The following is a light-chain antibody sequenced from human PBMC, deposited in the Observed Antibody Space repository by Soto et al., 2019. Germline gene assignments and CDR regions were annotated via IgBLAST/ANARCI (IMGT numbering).Light chain of an antibody. Sequence: DIQMTQSPSSVSASVGDRVTITCRASQGISSWLAWYQQKPGKAPRLLIYHASSLESGVPTRFSGSGSGTDFFLTISSLQPEDFATYFCQHANSFPFTFGPGTTVDIK. CDR3: QHANSFPFT. V-gene: IGKV1-12*01. CDR1: QGISSW. J-gene: IGKJ3*01. CDR2: HAS.